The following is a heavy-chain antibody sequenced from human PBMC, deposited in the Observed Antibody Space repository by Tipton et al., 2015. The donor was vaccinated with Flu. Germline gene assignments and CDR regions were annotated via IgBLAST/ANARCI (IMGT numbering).Heavy chain of an antibody. V-gene: IGHV3-23*01. CDR3: ARDQVPSYSGSYFPMGFDY. J-gene: IGHJ4*02. Sequence: SGLTFGNYAMSWVRQPPGKGLEWVSAISGSADSTYYVDSVKGRFTISRDNSKNTLYLQMNSLRAEDTAVYYCARDQVPSYSGSYFPMGFDYWGQGTLVTVSS. CDR2: ISGSADST. D-gene: IGHD1-26*01. CDR1: GLTFGNYA.